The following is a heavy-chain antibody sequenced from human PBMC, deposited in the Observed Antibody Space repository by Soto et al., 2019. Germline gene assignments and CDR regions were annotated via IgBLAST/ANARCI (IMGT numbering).Heavy chain of an antibody. J-gene: IGHJ4*02. CDR2: IYPGNSNT. V-gene: IGHV5-51*01. Sequence: HGQSQKVPSQGAEYSCTNYWIRRMRQKPGTGLEWLGIIYPGNSNTRYSPSFEGQVTMSADKSINTAYLQWSSLRASDTAIYFCARPSDVGLASSFEYWGQGTQVTVS. CDR1: EYSCTNYW. CDR3: ARPSDVGLASSFEY.